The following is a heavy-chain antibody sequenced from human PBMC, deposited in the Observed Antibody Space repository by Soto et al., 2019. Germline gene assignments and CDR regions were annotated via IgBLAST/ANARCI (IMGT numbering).Heavy chain of an antibody. J-gene: IGHJ4*02. Sequence: ASVKVSCKASGGTFGSHGIAWVRQAPGQGLEWMGGFIAMLGTPTYAKKVQGRATITADESLTSSYLELRSLRSEDTGVYFCARGAMANFDYWGQGTVVTVPQ. CDR3: ARGAMANFDY. CDR1: GGTFGSHG. V-gene: IGHV1-69*13. CDR2: FIAMLGTP. D-gene: IGHD5-18*01.